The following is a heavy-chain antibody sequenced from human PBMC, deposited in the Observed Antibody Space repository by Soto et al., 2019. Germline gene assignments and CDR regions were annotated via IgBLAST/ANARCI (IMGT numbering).Heavy chain of an antibody. CDR1: GFSLSNARMG. J-gene: IGHJ4*02. D-gene: IGHD3-22*01. CDR2: IFSNDEK. CDR3: ARIRGYYDSSGYYYQTFDY. V-gene: IGHV2-26*01. Sequence: QVTLKESGPVLVKPTETLTLTCTVSGFSLSNARMGVSWIRQPPGKALEWLAHIFSNDEKSYSTSLKSRLTISKDTSKSQVVLTMTNMDPVDTATYYCARIRGYYDSSGYYYQTFDYWGQGTLVTVS.